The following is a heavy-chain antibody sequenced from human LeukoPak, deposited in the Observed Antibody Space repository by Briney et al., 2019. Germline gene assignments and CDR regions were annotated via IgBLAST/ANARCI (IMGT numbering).Heavy chain of an antibody. CDR1: GFTFRSHS. CDR3: ARARYSGFTFGY. D-gene: IGHD5-12*01. CDR2: ISSSGSTI. J-gene: IGHJ4*02. V-gene: IGHV3-48*02. Sequence: GGSLRLSCAASGFTFRSHSMQWVRQAPGKGLEWVSHISSSGSTIYYADSVKGRFTISRDNAKESLYLQMSSLRDEDTAVYYCARARYSGFTFGYWGQGTLVTVSS.